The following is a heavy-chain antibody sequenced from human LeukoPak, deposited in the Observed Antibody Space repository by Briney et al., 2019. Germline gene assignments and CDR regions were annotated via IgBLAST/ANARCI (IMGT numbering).Heavy chain of an antibody. CDR1: GFTFSSYA. D-gene: IGHD3-9*01. J-gene: IGHJ4*02. CDR3: ARDILSGDYSGF. Sequence: GGSLRLSCAASGFTFSSYAMSWVRQAPGKGLEWVSTISAGGDDTKYAVSVKGRFTISRDNSRDTLFLQMNSLSAEDTGVYFCARDILSGDYSGFWGQGTLVTVSS. CDR2: ISAGGDDT. V-gene: IGHV3-23*01.